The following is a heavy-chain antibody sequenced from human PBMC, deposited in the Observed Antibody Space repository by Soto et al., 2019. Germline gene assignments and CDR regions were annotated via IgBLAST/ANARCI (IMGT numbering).Heavy chain of an antibody. Sequence: VGSLRLSCAASGFTFSSYAMSWVRQAPGKGLEWVSAISGSGGSTYYADSVKGRFTISRGNSKNTLYLQMNSLRAEDTAVYYCAKGRTVVVVAASRPFYYYGTDVWGQGTTVTVSS. CDR1: GFTFSSYA. V-gene: IGHV3-23*01. J-gene: IGHJ6*02. CDR2: ISGSGGST. CDR3: AKGRTVVVVAASRPFYYYGTDV. D-gene: IGHD2-15*01.